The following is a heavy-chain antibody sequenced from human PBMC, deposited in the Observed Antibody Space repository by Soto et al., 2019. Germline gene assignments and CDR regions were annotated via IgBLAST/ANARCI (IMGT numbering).Heavy chain of an antibody. CDR1: GYRFPSYW. Sequence: PGESLKISCKGSGYRFPSYWISWVRQMPGTGLEWMGRIDPSDSYTNYSPSFQGHVTISADKSISTAYLQWSSLKASDTAMYYCLFEKVRGVEMSKIYSTHDGMDRWGQGTTVPVS. CDR3: LFEKVRGVEMSKIYSTHDGMDR. V-gene: IGHV5-10-1*01. J-gene: IGHJ6*02. D-gene: IGHD2-21*01. CDR2: IDPSDSYT.